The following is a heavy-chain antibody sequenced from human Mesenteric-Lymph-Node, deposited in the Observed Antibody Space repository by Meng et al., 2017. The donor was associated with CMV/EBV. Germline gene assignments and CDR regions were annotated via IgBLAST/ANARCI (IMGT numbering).Heavy chain of an antibody. Sequence: GESLKISCAASGFTFNDYDMHWVRQATGKGLEWVSGIGTAGDTYYPGSVKGRFTISRENAKNSLYLQMNSLRAGDTAVYYCARGTYCSGGSCYPRGVDYWGQGTLVTVSS. V-gene: IGHV3-13*01. J-gene: IGHJ4*02. D-gene: IGHD2-15*01. CDR3: ARGTYCSGGSCYPRGVDY. CDR2: IGTAGDT. CDR1: GFTFNDYD.